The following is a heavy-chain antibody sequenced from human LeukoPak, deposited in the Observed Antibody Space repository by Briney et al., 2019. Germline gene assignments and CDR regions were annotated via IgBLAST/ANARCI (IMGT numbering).Heavy chain of an antibody. CDR1: GGSISSYY. CDR3: ARADREMATWDYFDY. CDR2: IYYSGST. Sequence: SETLSLTCTVSGGSISSYYWSWIRQPPGKGLEWIGYIYYSGSTNYNPSLKSRVTISVDTSKNQFSLKLSSVTAADTAVYYCARADREMATWDYFDYWGQGTLVTVSS. J-gene: IGHJ4*02. D-gene: IGHD5-24*01. V-gene: IGHV4-59*01.